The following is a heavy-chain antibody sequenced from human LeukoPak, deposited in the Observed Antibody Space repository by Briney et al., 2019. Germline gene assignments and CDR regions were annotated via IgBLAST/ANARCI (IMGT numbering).Heavy chain of an antibody. CDR1: GYTFNSYG. J-gene: IGHJ4*02. V-gene: IGHV1-18*01. Sequence: ASVKVSCKASGYTFNSYGISWVRQAPGQGLEWMGWISAYNGNTNYAQKLQGRVTMTTDTSTSTAYMELRSLRSDDTAVYYCARAGISYDIVVVPALINLDYWGQGTLVTVSS. CDR2: ISAYNGNT. D-gene: IGHD2-2*01. CDR3: ARAGISYDIVVVPALINLDY.